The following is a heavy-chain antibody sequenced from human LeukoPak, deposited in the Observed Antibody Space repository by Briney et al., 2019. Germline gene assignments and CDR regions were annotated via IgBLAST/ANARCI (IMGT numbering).Heavy chain of an antibody. J-gene: IGHJ3*02. CDR2: IYYSGST. CDR3: ARETRADPYGAAIDAFDI. V-gene: IGHV4-59*01. D-gene: IGHD1-14*01. Sequence: RSSETLSLTCTVSGGSISSYYWSWIRQPPGKGLEWIGYIYYSGSTNYNPSLKSRVTISVDTSKNQFSLKLSSVTAADTAVYYCARETRADPYGAAIDAFDIWGQGTMVTVSS. CDR1: GGSISSYY.